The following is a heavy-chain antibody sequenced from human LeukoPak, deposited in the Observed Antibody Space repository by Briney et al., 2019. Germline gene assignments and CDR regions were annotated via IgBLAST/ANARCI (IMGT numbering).Heavy chain of an antibody. D-gene: IGHD3-22*01. J-gene: IGHJ4*02. CDR1: GGSFSGYY. CDR3: ARTFAYYYDSSGYFH. V-gene: IGHV4-34*01. Sequence: PSETLSLTCAVYGGSFSGYYWSWIRQPPGKGLEWIGEINHSGSTNYNPSLKSRVTISVDTSKNQFSLKLSSATAADTAVYYCARTFAYYYDSSGYFHWGQGTLVTVSS. CDR2: INHSGST.